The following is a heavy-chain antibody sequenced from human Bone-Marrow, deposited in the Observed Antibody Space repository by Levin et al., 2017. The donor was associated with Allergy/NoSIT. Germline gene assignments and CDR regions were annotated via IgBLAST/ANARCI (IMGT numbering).Heavy chain of an antibody. Sequence: GGSLRLSCAVSGFTFDDHAMHWVRQVPGKGLEWVSGISWNSVSIGYAGSVKGRFTVSRDNAKNSMYLQMNSLRVEDTAFYYCAKELRRADYALDYWGQGTLVTVSS. D-gene: IGHD3-16*01. CDR1: GFTFDDHA. J-gene: IGHJ4*02. CDR3: AKELRRADYALDY. V-gene: IGHV3-9*01. CDR2: ISWNSVSI.